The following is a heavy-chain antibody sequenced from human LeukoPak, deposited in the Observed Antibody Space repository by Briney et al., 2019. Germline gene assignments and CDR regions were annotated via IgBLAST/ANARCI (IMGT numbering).Heavy chain of an antibody. V-gene: IGHV4-31*02. CDR2: IYYGGSS. CDR1: GFTFSDYY. CDR3: ARADGGVRGYYFDY. J-gene: IGHJ4*02. D-gene: IGHD3-10*01. Sequence: LRLSCAASGFTFSDYYMSWIRQHPGKGLEWIGYIYYGGSSYYNPSLKSRITISVDTSKNQFSLELSSVTAADTAVYYCARADGGVRGYYFDYWARELWSPSPQ.